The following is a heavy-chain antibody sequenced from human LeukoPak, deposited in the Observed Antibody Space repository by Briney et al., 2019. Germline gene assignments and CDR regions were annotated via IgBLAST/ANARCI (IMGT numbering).Heavy chain of an antibody. J-gene: IGHJ6*03. CDR2: ISGSGATT. D-gene: IGHD3-22*01. Sequence: GGSLRLSCAASGFTFSNYAMSWVRQAPGKGLEWVSTISGSGATTYYADSVKGRFTISRDNSKNTLYLQMSSLRAEDTAVYYCAKTHYFDSGAHSSYSYYMDVWGKGTTVTVSS. CDR3: AKTHYFDSGAHSSYSYYMDV. CDR1: GFTFSNYA. V-gene: IGHV3-23*01.